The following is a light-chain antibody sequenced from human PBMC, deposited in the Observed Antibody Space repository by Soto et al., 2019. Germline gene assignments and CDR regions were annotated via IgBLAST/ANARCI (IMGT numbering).Light chain of an antibody. V-gene: IGKV1-9*01. CDR1: QGSSSY. J-gene: IGKJ4*01. CDR3: QQLNSYPLT. Sequence: DIQLTQSPSLLSASVGDRVTITCRASQGSSSYLAWYQQKPGKAHKLLIYAASTLQSGVPSRFSGSGSGTEFTLTISSLQPEDFATYYCQQLNSYPLTFGGGTKVEIK. CDR2: AAS.